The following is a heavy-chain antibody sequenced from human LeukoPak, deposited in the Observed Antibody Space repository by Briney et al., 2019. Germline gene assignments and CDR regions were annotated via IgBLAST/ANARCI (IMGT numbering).Heavy chain of an antibody. J-gene: IGHJ4*02. D-gene: IGHD3-9*01. CDR3: ARGHYDVLAASYKWTPDY. Sequence: GGSLRLSCAASGFTFRRYSMNWVRQAPGKGLEWVSYISSSSSTIYYADSVKGRFTISRDNAKNSLYLQLNSLRVEDTAVYYCARGHYDVLAASYKWTPDYWGQGTLVTVSS. CDR1: GFTFRRYS. V-gene: IGHV3-48*04. CDR2: ISSSSSTI.